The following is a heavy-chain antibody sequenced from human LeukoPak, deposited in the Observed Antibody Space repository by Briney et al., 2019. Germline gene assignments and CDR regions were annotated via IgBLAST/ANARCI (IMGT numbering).Heavy chain of an antibody. CDR1: GFTFTSYA. J-gene: IGHJ3*02. CDR3: ARGLFLSGYLDAFDI. CDR2: NSGSGGTT. Sequence: GGSLRLSCAASGFTFTSYAMSWVRQAPGKGLEWVSANSGSGGTTYYADSVKGRCTISRDNSKNTLYLQMNSLRVEDTAVYYCARGLFLSGYLDAFDIWGRGTVVTVSS. D-gene: IGHD3-22*01. V-gene: IGHV3-23*01.